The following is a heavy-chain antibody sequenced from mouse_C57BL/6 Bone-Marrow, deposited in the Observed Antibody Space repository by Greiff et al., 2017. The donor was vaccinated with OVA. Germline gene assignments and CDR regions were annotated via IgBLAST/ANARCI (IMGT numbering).Heavy chain of an antibody. CDR3: ARGGYNAMDY. J-gene: IGHJ4*01. Sequence: EVQLQQSGPGMVKPSQSLSLTCTVTGYSITSGYDWHWIRHFPGNKLEWMGYISYSGSTNYNPSIKSRISITHDTSKNHFFLKLNSVTTEDTATYYCARGGYNAMDYWGQGTSVTVSS. CDR2: ISYSGST. CDR1: GYSITSGYD. V-gene: IGHV3-1*01. D-gene: IGHD3-2*02.